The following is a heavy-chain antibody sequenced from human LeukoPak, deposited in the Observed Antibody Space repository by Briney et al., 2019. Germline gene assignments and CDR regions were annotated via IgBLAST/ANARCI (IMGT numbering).Heavy chain of an antibody. Sequence: GGSLRLSCAASGFTFTNNWMTWFRQAPGEGLEWVANVNEDGSEQNYLDSVKGRFTISRDNAKNSVYLQMNDLRVEESAVYYCARGRGWIDPWGQGTLVTVSS. D-gene: IGHD5-24*01. CDR3: ARGRGWIDP. CDR1: GFTFTNNW. J-gene: IGHJ5*02. V-gene: IGHV3-7*01. CDR2: VNEDGSEQ.